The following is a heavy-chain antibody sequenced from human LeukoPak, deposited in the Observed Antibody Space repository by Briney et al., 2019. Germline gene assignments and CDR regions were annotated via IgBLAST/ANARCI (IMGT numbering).Heavy chain of an antibody. D-gene: IGHD5-18*01. Sequence: GGSLRLSCAASGFTFSSYSMNWVRQAPGKGLEWVSSISSSSSYIYYADSVKGRFTISRDNAKNSLYLQMNSLRAEDTAVYYCARDNKVGYSYGPSFLYWGQGTLVTVSS. CDR2: ISSSSSYI. CDR1: GFTFSSYS. J-gene: IGHJ4*02. V-gene: IGHV3-21*01. CDR3: ARDNKVGYSYGPSFLY.